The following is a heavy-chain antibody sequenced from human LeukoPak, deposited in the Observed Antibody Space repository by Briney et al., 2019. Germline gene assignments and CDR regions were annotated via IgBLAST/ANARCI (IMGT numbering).Heavy chain of an antibody. CDR2: IYYSGST. D-gene: IGHD1-26*01. J-gene: IGHJ4*02. V-gene: IGHV4-59*01. Sequence: SETLSLTCTVSGGSISSYYWSWIRQPPGKGLEWIGYIYYSGSTNYNPSLKSRVTISVDTSKNQFSLKLSSVTAADTAVYYCARGEAGGSYSVYWGQGTLVTVSS. CDR1: GGSISSYY. CDR3: ARGEAGGSYSVY.